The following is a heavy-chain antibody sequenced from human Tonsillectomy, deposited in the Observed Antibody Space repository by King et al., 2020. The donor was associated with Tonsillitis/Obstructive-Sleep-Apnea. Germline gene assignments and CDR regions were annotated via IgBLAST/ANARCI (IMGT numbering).Heavy chain of an antibody. CDR3: TREVYETD. CDR1: GFTFGDYA. V-gene: IGHV3-49*04. Sequence: VQLVESGGGLVQPGRSLRLSCTASGFTFGDYAMSWVRQAPGKGLEWVGFIRSKAYGGTTEYAASVKGRFTISRDDSKSIAYLQMNSLKTEDTAVYYCTREVYETDWGQGTLVTVSS. CDR2: IRSKAYGGTT. J-gene: IGHJ4*02. D-gene: IGHD5/OR15-5a*01.